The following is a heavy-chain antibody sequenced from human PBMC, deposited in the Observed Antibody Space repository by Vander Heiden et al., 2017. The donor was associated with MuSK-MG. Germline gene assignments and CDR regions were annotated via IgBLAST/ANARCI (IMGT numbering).Heavy chain of an antibody. Sequence: QVQPVQSGSEAKNPGPSVKVSCKASGSTFTSYDINWVRQATGQGREWMGRMNPNTGGTAYAQKVQGRVTLTRDTAITTAYMEISSLTYEDAAVYYCARDYGGDSVALRFWGQVTQVAVSS. CDR3: ARDYGGDSVALRF. V-gene: IGHV1-8*01. CDR1: GSTFTSYD. CDR2: MNPNTGGT. J-gene: IGHJ4*02. D-gene: IGHD2-21*02.